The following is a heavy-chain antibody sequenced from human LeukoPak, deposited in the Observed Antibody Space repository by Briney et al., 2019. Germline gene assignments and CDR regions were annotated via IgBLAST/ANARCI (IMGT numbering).Heavy chain of an antibody. J-gene: IGHJ5*02. CDR3: ARAPCSGGSCYYNGAYNWFDP. V-gene: IGHV1-69*05. CDR1: GGTFSSYA. D-gene: IGHD2-15*01. Sequence: GASVKVSCKASGGTFSSYAISWVRQAHGQGLEWMGRIIPIFGTANYAQKFQGRVTITTDESTSTAYMELSSLRSEDTAVYYCARAPCSGGSCYYNGAYNWFDPWGQGTLVTVSS. CDR2: IIPIFGTA.